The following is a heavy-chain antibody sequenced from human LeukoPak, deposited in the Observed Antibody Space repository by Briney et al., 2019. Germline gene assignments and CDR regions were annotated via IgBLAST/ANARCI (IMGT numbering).Heavy chain of an antibody. D-gene: IGHD2-8*01. V-gene: IGHV3-48*04. CDR2: ISSSSSTI. CDR3: TRGGASTSYYWFY. J-gene: IGHJ4*02. Sequence: GGSLRLSCAASGFTFSSYSMNWVRQAPGKGLEWVSYISSSSSTIYYADSVKGRFTISRDNAKSSLYLQMDSLRGEDTAVYYCTRGGASTSYYWFYWGQGTLVTVSS. CDR1: GFTFSSYS.